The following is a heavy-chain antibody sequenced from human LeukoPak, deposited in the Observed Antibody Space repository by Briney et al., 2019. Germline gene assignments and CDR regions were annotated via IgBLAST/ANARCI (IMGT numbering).Heavy chain of an antibody. CDR1: GGSFSGYY. D-gene: IGHD3-3*01. V-gene: IGHV4-34*01. CDR3: ARWGFWSGFD. J-gene: IGHJ4*02. Sequence: SETLSLTCGVYGGSFSGYYWSWIRQPPGKGLEWIGEVNHSGSTNYNPSLKSRVTISVDTSKNQFSLKLSSVTAADTAVYYCARWGFWSGFDWGQGTLVTVSS. CDR2: VNHSGST.